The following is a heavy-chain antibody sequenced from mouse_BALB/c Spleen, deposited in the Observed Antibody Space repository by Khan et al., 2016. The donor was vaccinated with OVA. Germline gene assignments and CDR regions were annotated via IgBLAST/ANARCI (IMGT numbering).Heavy chain of an antibody. CDR3: TSRDYGSRYVFAY. CDR1: GYTFTDYE. D-gene: IGHD1-1*01. J-gene: IGHJ3*01. V-gene: IGHV1-15*01. Sequence: QVQLKQSGAELVRPGASVTLSCKASGYTFTDYEMHWVKQTPVHGLEWIGAIDPEAGVTAYNQMFKGKATLTADKSSTTAYMELRSLTSEGSAVYYGTSRDYGSRYVFAYWGQGTLVTVSA. CDR2: IDPEAGVT.